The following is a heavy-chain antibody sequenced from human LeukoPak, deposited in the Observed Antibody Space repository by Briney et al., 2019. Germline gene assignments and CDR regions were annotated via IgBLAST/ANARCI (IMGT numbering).Heavy chain of an antibody. Sequence: ASVKVSCKASGYTFTSYYMHWVRQAPGQGLEWMGIINPSGGSTSYAQKFQGRVTMTRDTSTSTVYMELSSLRSEDTAVYYCARSDRFGELLFPLLDAFDIWGQGTMVTVSS. D-gene: IGHD3-10*01. CDR1: GYTFTSYY. V-gene: IGHV1-46*01. J-gene: IGHJ3*02. CDR3: ARSDRFGELLFPLLDAFDI. CDR2: INPSGGST.